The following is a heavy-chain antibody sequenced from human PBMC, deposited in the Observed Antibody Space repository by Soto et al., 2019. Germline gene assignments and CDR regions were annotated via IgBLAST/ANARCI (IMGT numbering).Heavy chain of an antibody. J-gene: IGHJ6*02. V-gene: IGHV3-66*01. D-gene: IGHD6-25*01. Sequence: EVQLVESGGGLVQPGGSLRLSCAASGFTVSSNYMSWVRQAPGKGLEWVSVIYSGGSTYYADSVKGRFTISRDNSKNTLYLQMNSLRAEDTAVYYCARDRSASGWYYYYGMDVWGQGTMVTVSS. CDR3: ARDRSASGWYYYYGMDV. CDR1: GFTVSSNY. CDR2: IYSGGST.